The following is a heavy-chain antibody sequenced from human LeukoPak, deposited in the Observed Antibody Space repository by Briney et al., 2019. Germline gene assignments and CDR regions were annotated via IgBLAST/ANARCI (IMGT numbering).Heavy chain of an antibody. J-gene: IGHJ4*02. Sequence: GGSLRLSCAASGFTFSSYAMSWVRQAPGKGLEGVSAFSGRGGSTYYADSVKGRFTISRDNSKNTLYLQMNSLRAEDTAVYYCAKDTAAAAYYFDYWGQGTLVTVSS. V-gene: IGHV3-23*01. D-gene: IGHD6-13*01. CDR1: GFTFSSYA. CDR3: AKDTAAAAYYFDY. CDR2: FSGRGGST.